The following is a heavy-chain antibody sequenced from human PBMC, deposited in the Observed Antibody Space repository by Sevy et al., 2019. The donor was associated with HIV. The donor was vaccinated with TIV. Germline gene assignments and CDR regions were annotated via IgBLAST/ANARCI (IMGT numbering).Heavy chain of an antibody. Sequence: GESLKISCKGSGYSITSQWIGWVRQMPGKGLEWMGIIYPGDSDTRYSPSFQGQVTFSADKSINTAYLQWSSLKASDTAMYYCARLTPTNQYVSSGYYFPPQFYIDYWGQGTLVTVSS. CDR1: GYSITSQW. J-gene: IGHJ4*02. D-gene: IGHD3-22*01. CDR3: ARLTPTNQYVSSGYYFPPQFYIDY. CDR2: IYPGDSDT. V-gene: IGHV5-51*01.